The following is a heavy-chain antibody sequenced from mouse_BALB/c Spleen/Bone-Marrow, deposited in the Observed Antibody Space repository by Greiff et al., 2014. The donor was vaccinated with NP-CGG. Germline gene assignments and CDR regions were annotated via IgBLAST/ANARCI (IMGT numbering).Heavy chain of an antibody. CDR2: ISSGGSYT. J-gene: IGHJ2*01. Sequence: EVQLVESGGDLVKPGGSLKLSCAASGFTFSSYGISWVRQTPDKRLEWVATISSGGSYTYYPDSVKGRFTISRDNAKNTLYLQMSSLKSEDTAMYYCARQGYGYDGFDYWGQGTTLTVSS. CDR1: GFTFSSYG. D-gene: IGHD2-2*01. CDR3: ARQGYGYDGFDY. V-gene: IGHV5-6*01.